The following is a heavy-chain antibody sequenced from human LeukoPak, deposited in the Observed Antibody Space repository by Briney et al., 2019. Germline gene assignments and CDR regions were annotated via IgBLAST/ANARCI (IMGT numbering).Heavy chain of an antibody. D-gene: IGHD5-18*01. CDR1: GFTLSSYA. V-gene: IGHV3-23*01. CDR2: ISGSGGST. J-gene: IGHJ4*02. Sequence: GGSLRLSCAASGFTLSSYAMGWVRQAPGKGLEWVSGISGSGGSTYYADSVKGRFTISRDNSKNTLYLQMNSLRAEDTAVYYCASRGYSYGPYDYWGQGTLVTVSS. CDR3: ASRGYSYGPYDY.